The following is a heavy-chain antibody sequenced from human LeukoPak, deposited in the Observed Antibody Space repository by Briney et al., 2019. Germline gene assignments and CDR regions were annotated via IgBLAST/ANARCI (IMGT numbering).Heavy chain of an antibody. CDR3: ASQYYYDTSGYYDSLYFQH. V-gene: IGHV4-4*07. D-gene: IGHD3-22*01. J-gene: IGHJ1*01. CDR1: GGSISNYC. Sequence: PSETLSLTCTGSGGSISNYCWSWIRQSAGKGLEWIGRMYISGNTNYNPSLKSRVTMSIDTSKNQFSLKLSSVTAADTAVYYCASQYYYDTSGYYDSLYFQHWGQGALVTVSS. CDR2: MYISGNT.